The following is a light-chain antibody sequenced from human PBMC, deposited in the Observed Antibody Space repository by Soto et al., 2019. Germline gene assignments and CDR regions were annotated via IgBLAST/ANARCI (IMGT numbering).Light chain of an antibody. J-gene: IGKJ1*01. CDR2: DAS. Sequence: EIQMTQSPSTLSASAGDRVTISCRASQSISSRLAWYQQKPGKAPTLLIYDASTLATEIPARFSGSGSGTEFTLTISSLQPDDFATYCCQQYDSYWTFGQGTKVDIK. V-gene: IGKV1-5*01. CDR1: QSISSR. CDR3: QQYDSYWT.